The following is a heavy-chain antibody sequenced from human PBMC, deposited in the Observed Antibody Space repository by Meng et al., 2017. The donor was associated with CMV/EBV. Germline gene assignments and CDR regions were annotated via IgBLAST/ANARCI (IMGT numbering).Heavy chain of an antibody. Sequence: GGSLRLSCAASGFTFDDYAMHWVRQAPGKGLEWVSGISWNSGSIGYADSVKGRFTISRDNAKNSLYLQMNSLGAEDTALYYCAKDNVRYCSSTSCFVNGMDVWGQGTTVTVSS. D-gene: IGHD2-2*01. J-gene: IGHJ6*02. CDR2: ISWNSGSI. CDR3: AKDNVRYCSSTSCFVNGMDV. V-gene: IGHV3-9*01. CDR1: GFTFDDYA.